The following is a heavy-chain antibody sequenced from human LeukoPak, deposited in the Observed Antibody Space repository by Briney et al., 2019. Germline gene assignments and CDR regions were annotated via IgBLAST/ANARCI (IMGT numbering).Heavy chain of an antibody. CDR2: ISSSSSYI. J-gene: IGHJ4*02. CDR1: GFSFSSYS. D-gene: IGHD4-17*01. CDR3: ARLNGDCFDY. Sequence: GGSLRLSCAASGFSFSSYSMNWVRQAPGKGLEWVSSISSSSSYIYYADSVKGRFTISRDNAKNSLYLQMNSLRAEDTAVYYCARLNGDCFDYWGQGTLVTVSS. V-gene: IGHV3-21*01.